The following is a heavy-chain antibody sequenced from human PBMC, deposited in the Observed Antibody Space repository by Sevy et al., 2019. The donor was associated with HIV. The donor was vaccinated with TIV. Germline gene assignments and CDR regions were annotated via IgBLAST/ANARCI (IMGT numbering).Heavy chain of an antibody. CDR2: IVVDGVNI. Sequence: GGSLRLSCEGSGFTFRSYAMSWVRQAPGKGPEWVSIIVVDGVNIYYADSVKGRFTISNDNSKKPLYLQMNSQRAEDTAVYSCERGHVSLSKHFAYWGQGTMVTVSS. J-gene: IGHJ4*02. CDR1: GFTFRSYA. CDR3: ERGHVSLSKHFAY. D-gene: IGHD4-4*01. V-gene: IGHV3-23*01.